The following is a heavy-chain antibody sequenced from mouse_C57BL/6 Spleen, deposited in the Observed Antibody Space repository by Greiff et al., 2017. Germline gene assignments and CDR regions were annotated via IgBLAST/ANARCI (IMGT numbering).Heavy chain of an antibody. CDR3: TRATDSSGYVDY. CDR1: GFTFSSYA. Sequence: EVQGVESGEGLVKPGGSLKLSCAASGFTFSSYAMSWVRQTPEKRLEWVAYISSGGDYIYYADPVKGRFTISRDNARNTLYLQMSSLKSEDTAMYYCTRATDSSGYVDYWGQGTTLTVSS. CDR2: ISSGGDYI. V-gene: IGHV5-9-1*02. J-gene: IGHJ2*01. D-gene: IGHD3-2*02.